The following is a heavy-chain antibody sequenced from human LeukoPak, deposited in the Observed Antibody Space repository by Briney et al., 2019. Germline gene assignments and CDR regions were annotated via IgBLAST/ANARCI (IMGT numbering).Heavy chain of an antibody. Sequence: GRSLRLSCAASGFTFDDYAMHWVRQAPGKGLEWVSGISWNSGSIGYADSVKSRFTISRDNAKNSLYLQMNSLRAEDTALYYCAKDTDYGDYGGWFDPRGQGTLVTVSS. CDR3: AKDTDYGDYGGWFDP. J-gene: IGHJ5*02. CDR1: GFTFDDYA. D-gene: IGHD4-17*01. V-gene: IGHV3-9*01. CDR2: ISWNSGSI.